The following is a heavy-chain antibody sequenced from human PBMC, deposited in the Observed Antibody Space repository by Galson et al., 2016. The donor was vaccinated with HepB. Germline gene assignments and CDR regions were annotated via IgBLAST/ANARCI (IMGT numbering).Heavy chain of an antibody. CDR3: ARLRVGYYASGSEQRNDP. Sequence: SVKVSCKASGYTFTSYPISWVRQAPGQGLEWMGWISPYNGNTNYAQKFPGRVTMTTDTSTSTAYMQLTSLRSDDTAVYYCARLRVGYYASGSEQRNDPWGQGTLVTVSS. J-gene: IGHJ5*02. CDR2: ISPYNGNT. CDR1: GYTFTSYP. V-gene: IGHV1-18*01. D-gene: IGHD3-10*01.